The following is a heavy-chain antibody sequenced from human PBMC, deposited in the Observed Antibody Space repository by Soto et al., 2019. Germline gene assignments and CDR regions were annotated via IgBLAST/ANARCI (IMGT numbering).Heavy chain of an antibody. V-gene: IGHV1-69*13. J-gene: IGHJ6*02. CDR2: IIPIFGTA. CDR3: ASGTSEVYGMDV. Sequence: SVKVSCKASGGTFSSYAISWVRQAPGQGLEWMGGIIPIFGTANYAQKFQGRVTITADESTSTAYMELSSLRSEDTAVYYCASGTSEVYGMDVWGQGTTVTVSS. D-gene: IGHD1-1*01. CDR1: GGTFSSYA.